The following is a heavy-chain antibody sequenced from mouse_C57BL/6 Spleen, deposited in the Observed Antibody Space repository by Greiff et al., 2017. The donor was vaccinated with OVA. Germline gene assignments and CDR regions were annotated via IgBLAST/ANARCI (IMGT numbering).Heavy chain of an antibody. CDR2: IYPGNGDT. D-gene: IGHD2-1*01. Sequence: LQQSGAELVRPGASVKMSCKASGYTFTSYNMHWVKQTPRQGLEWIGAIYPGNGDTSYNQKFKGKATLTVDKSSSTAYMQLSSLTSEDSAVYFCARTYGNYVGYYCDDWGQGTTLTVSS. CDR1: GYTFTSYN. CDR3: ARTYGNYVGYYCDD. J-gene: IGHJ2*01. V-gene: IGHV1-12*01.